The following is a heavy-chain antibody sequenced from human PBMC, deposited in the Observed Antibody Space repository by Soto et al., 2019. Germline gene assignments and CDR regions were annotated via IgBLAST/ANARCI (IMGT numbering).Heavy chain of an antibody. CDR1: GFSFSAYN. Sequence: PGGSLRLSCIGSGFSFSAYNMNWVRQAPGKGLEWVSSIKVGSSRIYQPDSMKGRFTISRDDARNSVCLQINSLRAEDTALYFCVRSPSIGVRGACWGRRTQVTVSS. J-gene: IGHJ1*01. CDR2: IKVGSSRI. CDR3: VRSPSIGVRGAC. D-gene: IGHD3-16*01. V-gene: IGHV3-21*01.